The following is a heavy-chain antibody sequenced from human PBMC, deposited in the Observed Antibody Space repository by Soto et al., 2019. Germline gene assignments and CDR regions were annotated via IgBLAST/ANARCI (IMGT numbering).Heavy chain of an antibody. J-gene: IGHJ5*02. Sequence: QLQLVQSAAEVKKPGASMRVSCKAYGYPFIKYGISWIRQAPEQGLEWMGWINVDSGYTNYAQKFHARVNMTADTSSDTAVMELRSLRRDDTAVYFFAASYDSRFDPWGQGTLVSVSA. CDR3: AASYDSRFDP. CDR2: INVDSGYT. CDR1: GYPFIKYG. V-gene: IGHV1-18*04. D-gene: IGHD5-12*01.